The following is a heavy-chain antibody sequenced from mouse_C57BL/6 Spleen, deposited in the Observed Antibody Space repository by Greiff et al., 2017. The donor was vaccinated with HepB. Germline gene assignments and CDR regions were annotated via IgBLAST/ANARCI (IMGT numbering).Heavy chain of an antibody. CDR3: ARDYGSSDY. Sequence: QVQLQQPGAELVKPGASVKMSCKASGYTFTSYWLTWVKQRPGQGLEWIRDIYPGSGSTNYNEKFKSKATLTVDTSSSTAYMQLSSLTSEDSAVYYCARDYGSSDYWGQGTTLTVSS. J-gene: IGHJ2*01. D-gene: IGHD1-1*01. CDR1: GYTFTSYW. V-gene: IGHV1-55*01. CDR2: IYPGSGST.